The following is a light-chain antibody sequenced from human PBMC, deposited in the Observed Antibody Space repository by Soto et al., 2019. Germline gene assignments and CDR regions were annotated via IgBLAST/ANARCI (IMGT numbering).Light chain of an antibody. V-gene: IGKV2D-29*02. CDR1: QILLHITGPTF. CDR3: MQSTQLPPT. J-gene: IGKJ5*01. CDR2: EVS. Sequence: DVVMTQTPLSLSVAPGQPAAISCKSSQILLHITGPTFLVWYLQKPGQYPQLLIYEVSTRVSGVPDRFSGSGAGTDVTLEISRVETDDVGIYYCMQSTQLPPTFGQGTRLGIE.